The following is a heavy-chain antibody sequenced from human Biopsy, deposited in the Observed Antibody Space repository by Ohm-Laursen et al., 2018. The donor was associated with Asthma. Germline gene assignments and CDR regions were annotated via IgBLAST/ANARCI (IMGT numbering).Heavy chain of an antibody. Sequence: SVKVSCKASAYTFIGYHLHWVRRAPGEGLEWMGRINPNGGATIYAQKFQGRVTMTRDTSISTAYMELSRLTSDDTAVYYCARVQKSPGDRWFDPWGQGTLVTVSS. CDR3: ARVQKSPGDRWFDP. CDR2: INPNGGAT. D-gene: IGHD7-27*01. J-gene: IGHJ5*02. V-gene: IGHV1-2*06. CDR1: AYTFIGYH.